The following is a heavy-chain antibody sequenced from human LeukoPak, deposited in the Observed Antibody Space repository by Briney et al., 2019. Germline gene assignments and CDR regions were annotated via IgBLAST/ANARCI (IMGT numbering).Heavy chain of an antibody. CDR2: INHDGSLR. Sequence: GGSLRLSCVADGFALTNYGMHWLRQAPGKGLVWVSHINHDGSLRNYADSVQGRFTVSRDIAKNTLYLHMNSLGADDTATYYCARDVFCLGDSGGQGTLVTVSS. CDR1: GFALTNYG. CDR3: ARDVFCLGDS. D-gene: IGHD5/OR15-5a*01. V-gene: IGHV3-74*01. J-gene: IGHJ4*02.